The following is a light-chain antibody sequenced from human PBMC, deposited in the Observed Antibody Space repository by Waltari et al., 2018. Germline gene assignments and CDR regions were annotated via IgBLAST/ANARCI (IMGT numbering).Light chain of an antibody. CDR3: CSYSHADTLI. J-gene: IGLJ2*01. V-gene: IGLV2-23*01. CDR1: DSDVGTYHL. Sequence: QSALTQPASVSGSPGQSITISCTGSDSDVGTYHLVSWFQQHPGRAPKVIIYEASKRPSGISVRFSGSKSGNTASLTISGLQAEDEAHYYCCSYSHADTLIFGGGTKLTVL. CDR2: EAS.